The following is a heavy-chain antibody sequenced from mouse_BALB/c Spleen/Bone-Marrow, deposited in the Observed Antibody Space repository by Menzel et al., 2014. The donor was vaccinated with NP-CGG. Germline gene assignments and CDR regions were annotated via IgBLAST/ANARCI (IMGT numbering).Heavy chain of an antibody. D-gene: IGHD2-14*01. Sequence: DLVNPGASVKLFCKASGYTFTSYWINWIKQRPGQGLEWIGRIASGSGGIYYSEIFKGRVTLSVDTSSSTAYIQLSSLSSEDSAVYFCAREDDRYGNWYFDVWGAGTTVTVSS. V-gene: IGHV1S41*01. CDR3: AREDDRYGNWYFDV. J-gene: IGHJ1*01. CDR1: GYTFTSYW. CDR2: IASGSGGI.